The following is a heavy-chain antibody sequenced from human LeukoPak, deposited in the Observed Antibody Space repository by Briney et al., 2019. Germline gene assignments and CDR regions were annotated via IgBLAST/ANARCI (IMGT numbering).Heavy chain of an antibody. D-gene: IGHD6-13*01. CDR1: GFTFDDYG. CDR2: INWNGGST. CDR3: ARGPPAGPLVGMDV. J-gene: IGHJ6*02. V-gene: IGHV3-20*01. Sequence: GGSLRLSCAASGFTFDDYGMSWVRQAPGKGLEWVSGINWNGGSTGYADSVKGRFTISRDNAKNSLYLQMNSLRAEDTALYHCARGPPAGPLVGMDVWGQGTTVTVSS.